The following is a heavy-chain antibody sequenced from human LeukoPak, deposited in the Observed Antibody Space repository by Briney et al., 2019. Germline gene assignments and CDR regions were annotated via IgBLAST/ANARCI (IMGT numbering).Heavy chain of an antibody. J-gene: IGHJ4*02. CDR1: GLTFHDYA. Sequence: GGSLRLSCAISGLTFHDYAMSWVRQAPGKGLEWVSAISGSGGSTYYADSVKGRFTISRDNSKNTLYLQMNSLRAEDTAVYYCAKDQGYYGSGSYFDYWGQGTLVTVSS. D-gene: IGHD3-10*01. CDR3: AKDQGYYGSGSYFDY. CDR2: ISGSGGST. V-gene: IGHV3-23*01.